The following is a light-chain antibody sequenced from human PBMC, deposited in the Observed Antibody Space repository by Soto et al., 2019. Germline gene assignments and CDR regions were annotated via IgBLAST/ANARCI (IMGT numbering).Light chain of an antibody. CDR3: PSYDSSLSGYV. CDR1: SSNIGAGYD. CDR2: GNS. Sequence: QSVLTQPPSVSGAPGQRVTISCTGSSSNIGAGYDVHWYQQLPGTAPNLLIYGNSNRPSGVPDRFSGSKSGTSASLAITGLQAEDEADYYCPSYDSSLSGYVFGTGTKLTVL. V-gene: IGLV1-40*01. J-gene: IGLJ1*01.